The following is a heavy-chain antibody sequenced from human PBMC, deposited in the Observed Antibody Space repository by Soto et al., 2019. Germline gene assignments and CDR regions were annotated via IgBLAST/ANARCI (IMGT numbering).Heavy chain of an antibody. V-gene: IGHV4-59*01. CDR2: IYYSGST. CDR1: GGSIGSYY. CDR3: ARWDMVRGVGHAFDI. Sequence: PSETLSLTCAVSGGSIGSYYWSWIRQPPGKGLEWIGYIYYSGSTNYNPSLKSRVTISVDTSKNQFSLKLSSVTAADTAVYYCARWDMVRGVGHAFDIWGQGTMVTVSS. J-gene: IGHJ3*02. D-gene: IGHD3-10*01.